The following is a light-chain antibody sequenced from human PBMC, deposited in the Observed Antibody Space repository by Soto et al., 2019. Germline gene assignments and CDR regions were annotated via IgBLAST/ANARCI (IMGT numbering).Light chain of an antibody. Sequence: IHTTQSPSTLSGSVGDRVTITYRASQTISSWLAWYQQKPGKAPKLLIYKASTLKSGVPSRFSGSGSGTEFTLTISSLQPDDFATYYCQHYNSYSEAFGQGTKVDIK. CDR2: KAS. CDR1: QTISSW. J-gene: IGKJ1*01. CDR3: QHYNSYSEA. V-gene: IGKV1-5*03.